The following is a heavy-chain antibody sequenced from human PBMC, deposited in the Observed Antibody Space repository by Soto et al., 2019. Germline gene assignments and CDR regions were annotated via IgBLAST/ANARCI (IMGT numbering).Heavy chain of an antibody. CDR2: IYYSGST. CDR1: GGSISSGGYS. V-gene: IGHV4-61*08. Sequence: PSETLSLTCAVSGGSISSGGYSWSWIRQPPGKGLEWIGYIYYSGSTNYNPSLKSRVTISVDTSKNQFSLKLSSVTAADTAVYYCARQCEDSYYYYGLDVWGQGTTVTVSS. CDR3: ARQCEDSYYYYGLDV. J-gene: IGHJ6*02.